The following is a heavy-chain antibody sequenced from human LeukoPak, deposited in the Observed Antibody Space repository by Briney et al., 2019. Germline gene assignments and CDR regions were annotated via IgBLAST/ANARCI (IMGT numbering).Heavy chain of an antibody. Sequence: SQTLSLTCTVSGGSISSGSYYWSWIRQPAGKGLEWIGRIYTSGSTNYNPALKSRVTISVDTSKNQFSLKLSSVTAADTAVYYCARDWEDYYGSGNWFDPWGQGTLVTVSS. J-gene: IGHJ5*02. V-gene: IGHV4-61*02. CDR2: IYTSGST. CDR3: ARDWEDYYGSGNWFDP. CDR1: GGSISSGSYY. D-gene: IGHD3-10*01.